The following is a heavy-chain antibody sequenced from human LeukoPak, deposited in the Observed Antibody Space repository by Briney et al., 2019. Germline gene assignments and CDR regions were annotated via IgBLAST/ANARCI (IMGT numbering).Heavy chain of an antibody. Sequence: PGGSLRLSCAASGFTFSSYGMHWVRQAPGQGLEWVAVISYDGSNKYYADSVKGRFTISRDNSKNTLYLQMNSLRAEDTAVYYCAKEEVLYSSSWRWFDPWGQGTLVTVSS. J-gene: IGHJ5*02. CDR1: GFTFSSYG. CDR3: AKEEVLYSSSWRWFDP. CDR2: ISYDGSNK. V-gene: IGHV3-30*18. D-gene: IGHD6-13*01.